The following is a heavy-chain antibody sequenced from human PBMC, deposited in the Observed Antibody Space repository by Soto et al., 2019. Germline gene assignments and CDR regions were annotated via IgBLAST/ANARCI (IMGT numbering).Heavy chain of an antibody. J-gene: IGHJ5*02. CDR2: INPNSGGT. CDR3: AREYCSSTSCPGAFDP. Sequence: ASVKVSCKASGYTFTGYYMHGVRQAPGQGLEWMGWINPNSGGTNYAQKFQGWATMTRDTSISTDYMELSTLTAGYTAVYYCAREYCSSTSCPGAFDPWGQGTLVTVSS. V-gene: IGHV1-2*04. D-gene: IGHD2-2*01. CDR1: GYTFTGYY.